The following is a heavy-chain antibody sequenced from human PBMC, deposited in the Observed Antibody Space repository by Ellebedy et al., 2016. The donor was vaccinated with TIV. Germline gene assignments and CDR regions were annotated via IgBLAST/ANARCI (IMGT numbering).Heavy chain of an antibody. Sequence: MPSETLSLTCTVSGGSISSRSFYRGWFRQPPGKGLEWVGSVHSSGSTYYNPSLKSRVTISVTTSKNQFSLRLSSVIAAHTAVYFCAWGDYQFDYWGQGTLVTVSS. J-gene: IGHJ4*02. CDR2: VHSSGST. CDR1: GGSISSRSFY. D-gene: IGHD3-16*01. CDR3: AWGDYQFDY. V-gene: IGHV4-39*01.